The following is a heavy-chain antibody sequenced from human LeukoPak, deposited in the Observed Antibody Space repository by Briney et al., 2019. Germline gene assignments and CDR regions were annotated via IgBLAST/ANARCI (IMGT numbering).Heavy chain of an antibody. CDR1: GFTFSSYW. Sequence: PGGSLRLSCAASGFTFSSYWMSWVRQAPGKGLEWVANIKQDGSEKYYVDSVKGRFTISRDNAKNTLYLQMNSLRAEDTAVYYCARLYYDFWSGQSWFDPWGQGTLVTVSS. D-gene: IGHD3-3*01. V-gene: IGHV3-7*01. CDR3: ARLYYDFWSGQSWFDP. CDR2: IKQDGSEK. J-gene: IGHJ5*02.